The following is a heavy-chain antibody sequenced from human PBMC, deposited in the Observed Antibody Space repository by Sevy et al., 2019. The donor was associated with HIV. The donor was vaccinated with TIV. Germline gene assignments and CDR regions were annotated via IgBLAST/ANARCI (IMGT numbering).Heavy chain of an antibody. Sequence: GGSLRLSCTASGFTFSGYSMNWVHQAPGKGLEWVSYISSISSPTYYADSVQGRFTVSRDNAKNSLYLQMNSLRDEDTAVYYCVREGIGGARDFDYWGQGTLVTVSS. J-gene: IGHJ4*02. D-gene: IGHD3-3*01. CDR2: ISSISSPT. V-gene: IGHV3-48*02. CDR3: VREGIGGARDFDY. CDR1: GFTFSGYS.